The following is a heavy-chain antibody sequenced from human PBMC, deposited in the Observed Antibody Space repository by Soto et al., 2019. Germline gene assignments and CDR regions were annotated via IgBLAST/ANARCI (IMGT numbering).Heavy chain of an antibody. CDR1: GYTFTSYD. V-gene: IGHV1-8*01. J-gene: IGHJ4*02. Sequence: ASVKVSCRASGYTFTSYDINWVRQATGRGLEWMGWMNPNSGNTGYAQKFQGRVTMTRNTSISTAYMELSSLRSEDTAVYYCARVRALYSGYDTAYWGQGTLVTVSS. D-gene: IGHD5-12*01. CDR3: ARVRALYSGYDTAY. CDR2: MNPNSGNT.